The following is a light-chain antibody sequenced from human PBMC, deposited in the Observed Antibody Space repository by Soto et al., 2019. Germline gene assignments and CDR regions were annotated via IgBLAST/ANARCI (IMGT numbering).Light chain of an antibody. CDR3: QQYYSTPRT. CDR2: WAS. V-gene: IGKV4-1*01. CDR1: QSVLYSSNNKNY. J-gene: IGKJ4*01. Sequence: DIVMTQSPDSLAVSLGERATIHCKSSQSVLYSSNNKNYLAWYQQKPGQPPKLLIYWASTRESGVPDRFSGSGSGTEFTLTISSLQAEDVAVYYCQQYYSTPRTFGGGTKVDIK.